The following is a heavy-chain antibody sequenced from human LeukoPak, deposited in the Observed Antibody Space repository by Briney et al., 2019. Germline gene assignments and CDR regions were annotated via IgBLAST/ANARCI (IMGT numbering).Heavy chain of an antibody. CDR3: ARAPITMVRGVILDYFDY. Sequence: GGSLRLSCAATGFTFSSHAMHWVRQAPGQGLEWMGIINPSGGSTSYAQKFQGRVTMTRDTSTSTVYMELSSLRSEDTAVYYRARAPITMVRGVILDYFDYWGQGTLVTVSS. CDR2: INPSGGST. J-gene: IGHJ4*02. V-gene: IGHV1-46*01. CDR1: GFTFSSHA. D-gene: IGHD3-10*01.